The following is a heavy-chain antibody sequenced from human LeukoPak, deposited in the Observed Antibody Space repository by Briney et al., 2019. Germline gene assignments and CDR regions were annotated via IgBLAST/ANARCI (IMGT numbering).Heavy chain of an antibody. J-gene: IGHJ4*02. V-gene: IGHV1-69*04. CDR2: IIPILGIA. CDR3: ASYKQTMVRGPKIPWAFDY. CDR1: GGTFSSYA. D-gene: IGHD3-10*01. Sequence: SVKVSCKASGGTFSSYAVSWVRQAPGQGLEWMGRIIPILGIANYAQKFQGRVTITADKSTSTAYMELSSLRSEDTAVYYCASYKQTMVRGPKIPWAFDYWGQGTLVTVSS.